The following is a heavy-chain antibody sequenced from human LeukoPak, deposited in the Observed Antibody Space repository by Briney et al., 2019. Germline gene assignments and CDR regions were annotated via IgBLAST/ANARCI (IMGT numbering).Heavy chain of an antibody. V-gene: IGHV3-11*04. CDR1: GFTSSDSH. J-gene: IGHJ4*02. Sequence: PGGSLRLSCAASGFTSSDSHMTWIRPAPGKGLEWVSYISSSGRTTYYADSVKGRVTISRDNAKNSLYLQMNSLRAEDTPMFICSRDRPGTVTTFDYWGQETLVTVSS. CDR3: SRDRPGTVTTFDY. D-gene: IGHD4-17*01. CDR2: ISSSGRTT.